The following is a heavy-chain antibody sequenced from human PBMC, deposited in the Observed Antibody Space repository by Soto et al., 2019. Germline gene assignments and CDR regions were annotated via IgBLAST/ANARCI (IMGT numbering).Heavy chain of an antibody. D-gene: IGHD3-10*01. Sequence: SETLSLTCAVYGGSFSGYYWSWIRQPPGKGLEWIGEINHSGSTNYNPSLKSRVTISVDTSKNQFSLKLSSVTAADTAVYYCARGRGLHMVRGVKIPPFDYWGQGTLVTVSS. V-gene: IGHV4-34*01. CDR1: GGSFSGYY. CDR2: INHSGST. CDR3: ARGRGLHMVRGVKIPPFDY. J-gene: IGHJ4*02.